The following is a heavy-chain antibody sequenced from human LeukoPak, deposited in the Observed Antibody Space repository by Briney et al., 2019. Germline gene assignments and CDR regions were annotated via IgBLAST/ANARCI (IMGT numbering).Heavy chain of an antibody. CDR1: GYTLTELS. D-gene: IGHD1-26*01. CDR3: TRDQWEPLFNYYYGMDV. V-gene: IGHV1-24*01. Sequence: VASVKVSCKVSGYTLTELSMHWVRQAPGKGLEWMGGFDPEDGETIYAQKFQGRVTMTEDTSTDTAYMELSSLRSEDTAVYYCTRDQWEPLFNYYYGMDVWGQGTTVTVSS. CDR2: FDPEDGET. J-gene: IGHJ6*02.